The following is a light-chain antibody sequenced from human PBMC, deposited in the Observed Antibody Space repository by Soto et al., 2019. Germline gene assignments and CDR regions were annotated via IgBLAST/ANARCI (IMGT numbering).Light chain of an antibody. J-gene: IGKJ1*01. CDR2: GSS. V-gene: IGKV3-20*01. CDR3: HQYGRSLST. Sequence: IELPPSPGTLSLSPGEGAPLSCRASQSVSSNYLAWYQQKPGQAPRLLIYGSSNRATGIPDRFIGSGFGTDFTLTIDRLEPEDFAVYYCHQYGRSLSTFGQGTKV. CDR1: QSVSSNY.